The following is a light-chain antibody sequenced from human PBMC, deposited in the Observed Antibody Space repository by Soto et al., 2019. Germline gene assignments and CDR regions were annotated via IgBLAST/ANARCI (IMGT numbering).Light chain of an antibody. J-gene: IGKJ4*01. Sequence: EIVMTQSPATLSVSPGDGATLSCRASQSVSNRLAWYQRKPGQAPRLLIYDASTRATGIPARFDGSASGTEFTLAISSLQSEDFAVYYCQQYNAWPLTVGGGTKVEIK. CDR3: QQYNAWPLT. V-gene: IGKV3-15*01. CDR2: DAS. CDR1: QSVSNR.